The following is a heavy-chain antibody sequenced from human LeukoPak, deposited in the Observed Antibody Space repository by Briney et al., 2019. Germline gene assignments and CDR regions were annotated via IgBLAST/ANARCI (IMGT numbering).Heavy chain of an antibody. CDR3: ARDTLNDYGDLNWFDP. CDR1: GGSISSGDYY. D-gene: IGHD4-17*01. V-gene: IGHV4-30-4*08. CDR2: IYYSGST. J-gene: IGHJ5*02. Sequence: SQTLSLTCTVSGGSISSGDYYWSWIRQPPGKGLEWIGYIYYSGSTYYNPSLKSRVTISVDTSKNQSSLKLSSVTAADTAVYYCARDTLNDYGDLNWFDPWGQGTLVTVSS.